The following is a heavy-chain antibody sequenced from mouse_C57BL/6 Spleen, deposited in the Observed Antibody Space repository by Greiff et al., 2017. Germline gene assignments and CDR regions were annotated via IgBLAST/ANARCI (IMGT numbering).Heavy chain of an antibody. CDR3: ARGALHYAMDY. J-gene: IGHJ4*01. Sequence: QVQLQQPGAELVRPGTSVTLSCKASGYTFTSYWMHWVKQRPGQGLEWIGVIDPSDSYTNYNQKFKGKATLTVDTSSSTAYMQLSSLTSEDSAVYYCARGALHYAMDYWGQGTSVTVSS. V-gene: IGHV1-59*01. D-gene: IGHD3-1*01. CDR1: GYTFTSYW. CDR2: IDPSDSYT.